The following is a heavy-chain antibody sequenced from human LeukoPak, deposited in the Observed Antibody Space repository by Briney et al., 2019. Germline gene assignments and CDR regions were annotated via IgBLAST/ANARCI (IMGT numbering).Heavy chain of an antibody. CDR3: ARDRGSGSYYSQD. D-gene: IGHD3-10*01. CDR2: IKQAGSEE. J-gene: IGHJ4*02. Sequence: PGGSLRLSCAASGFTFSSYWMSWVRQAPGKGLEWVANIKQAGSEEHYVDSVKGRFIISRDNAKNSLYLQRNSLRAEDTAVYYCARDRGSGSYYSQDWGQGTLVTVSS. V-gene: IGHV3-7*01. CDR1: GFTFSSYW.